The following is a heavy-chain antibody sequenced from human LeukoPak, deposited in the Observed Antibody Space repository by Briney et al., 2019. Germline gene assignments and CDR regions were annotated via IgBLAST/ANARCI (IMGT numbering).Heavy chain of an antibody. CDR2: ITSSSTV. Sequence: PGGSLRLSCAASGFTFSNYSMNWVRQAPGKGLEWVSYITSSSTVYYAGSVKGRFTISRDNAKNSLFLQMNSLRAEDTAVYYCARGRNSFDYWGRGTLVTVSS. J-gene: IGHJ4*02. CDR1: GFTFSNYS. V-gene: IGHV3-48*04. CDR3: ARGRNSFDY.